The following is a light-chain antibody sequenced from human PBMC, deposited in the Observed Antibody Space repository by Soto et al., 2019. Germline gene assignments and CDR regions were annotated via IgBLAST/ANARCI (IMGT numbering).Light chain of an antibody. J-gene: IGLJ1*01. CDR3: GTWDESLNSRV. CDR2: TDY. Sequence: QSVLTPPPSVSGTPGQRVTISCSGSSSNIGGNTVNWYQHLPGTAHKVLIYTDYQRPSGVPDRFSGSKSGTSAALAISGLRSEDEADYYCGTWDESLNSRVFGTGTKVTVL. V-gene: IGLV1-44*01. CDR1: SSNIGGNT.